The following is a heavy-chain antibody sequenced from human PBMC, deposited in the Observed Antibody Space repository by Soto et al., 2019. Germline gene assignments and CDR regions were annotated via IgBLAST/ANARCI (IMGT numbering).Heavy chain of an antibody. V-gene: IGHV4-59*01. CDR1: GGSISSYY. CDR2: IYYSGST. J-gene: IGHJ5*02. Sequence: PSETLSLTCTVSGGSISSYYWSWIRQPPGKGLEWIGYIYYSGSTNYNPSLKSRVTISVDTSKNQFSLKLSSVTAADTAVYYCARDSGSRVRPDRGFDPWGQGTLVTVSS. CDR3: ARDSGSRVRPDRGFDP. D-gene: IGHD3-22*01.